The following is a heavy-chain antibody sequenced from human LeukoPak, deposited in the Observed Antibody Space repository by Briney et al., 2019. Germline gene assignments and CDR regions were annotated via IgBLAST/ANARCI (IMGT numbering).Heavy chain of an antibody. V-gene: IGHV4-31*03. CDR3: ARVVEYQLLLNWFDP. D-gene: IGHD2-2*01. Sequence: SETLSLTCTVSGGSISSSSYYWGWIRQPPGKGLEWIGYIRYSGNTYYNPSLKSRVTVSVDTSKNQFSLKLSSVTAADTAVYYCARVVEYQLLLNWFDPWGQGTLVTVSS. CDR1: GGSISSSSYY. J-gene: IGHJ5*02. CDR2: IRYSGNT.